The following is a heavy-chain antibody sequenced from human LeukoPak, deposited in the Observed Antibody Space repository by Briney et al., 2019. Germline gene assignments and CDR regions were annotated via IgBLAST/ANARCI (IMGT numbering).Heavy chain of an antibody. CDR1: GFTLSNYA. V-gene: IGHV3-23*01. CDR3: AKEEGYSSGWYEY. CDR2: ISGSGVST. J-gene: IGHJ4*02. D-gene: IGHD6-19*01. Sequence: SGGSLRLSCAASGFTLSNYAMSWVRQAPGKGLEWVSGISGSGVSTYYADSVKGRFTISRDNSKNTLYLQMNSLRAEDTAVYYCAKEEGYSSGWYEYWGQGTLVTVSS.